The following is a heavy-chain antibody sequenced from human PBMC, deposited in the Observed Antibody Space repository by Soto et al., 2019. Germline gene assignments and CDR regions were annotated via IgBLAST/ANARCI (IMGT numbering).Heavy chain of an antibody. CDR2: INAGNGNT. CDR3: ARDVSVAGGWFDP. Sequence: ASVKVSCKDSGYTFTSYAMHWVRQAPGQRLEWMGWINAGNGNTKYSQKFQGRVTITRDTSASTAYMELSSLRSEDTAVYYCARDVSVAGGWFDPWGQGTLVTVSS. CDR1: GYTFTSYA. V-gene: IGHV1-3*01. J-gene: IGHJ5*02. D-gene: IGHD6-19*01.